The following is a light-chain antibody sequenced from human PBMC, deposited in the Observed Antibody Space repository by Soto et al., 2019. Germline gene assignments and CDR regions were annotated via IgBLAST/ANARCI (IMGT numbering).Light chain of an antibody. Sequence: ENALKQSPGPLSSSPGERATLSCRASQSVSSSYLAWYQQKPGQAPRLLIYGASSRATGIPDRFSGSGSGTDFTLTISRLEPEDFAVYYCQHHGDTFGQGTRLEIK. J-gene: IGKJ5*01. CDR3: QHHGDT. V-gene: IGKV3-20*01. CDR1: QSVSSSY. CDR2: GAS.